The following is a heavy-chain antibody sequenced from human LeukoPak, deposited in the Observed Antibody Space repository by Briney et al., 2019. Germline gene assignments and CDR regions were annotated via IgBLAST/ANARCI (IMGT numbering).Heavy chain of an antibody. D-gene: IGHD2/OR15-2a*01. J-gene: IGHJ4*02. CDR3: AKDFISTY. CDR2: ISNSGDST. V-gene: IGHV3-23*01. Sequence: GGSLRLSCAASGFTFSSYATSWVRQAPGKGLEWVSAISNSGDSTYNADSVKDRFTISRDNSKNTLYLQMNSLRAEDTAVYYCAKDFISTYWGQGTLVTVSS. CDR1: GFTFSSYA.